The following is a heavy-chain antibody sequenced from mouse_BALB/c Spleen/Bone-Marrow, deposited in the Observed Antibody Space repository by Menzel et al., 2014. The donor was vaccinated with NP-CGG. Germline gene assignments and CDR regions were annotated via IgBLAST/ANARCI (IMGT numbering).Heavy chain of an antibody. CDR1: GYTFTSYW. CDR3: ARYGGYFPWFAY. J-gene: IGHJ3*01. V-gene: IGHV1-69*02. CDR2: IDPXDSYT. D-gene: IGHD2-3*01. Sequence: VQGVESGAELVKPGASVKLSCKASGYTFTSYWMHWVKQRPGQGLEWIGEIDPXDSYTNYNQKFKGKATLTVDESSSTAYMQLSSLTSEDSAVYYCARYGGYFPWFAYWGQGTLVTVSA.